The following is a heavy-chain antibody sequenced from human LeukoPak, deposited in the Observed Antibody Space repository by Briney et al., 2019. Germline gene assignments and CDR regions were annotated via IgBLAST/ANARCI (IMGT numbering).Heavy chain of an antibody. CDR3: AKDPGTRFYSGGVTYSFDY. V-gene: IGHV3-23*01. J-gene: IGHJ4*02. Sequence: PGGSLRLSCAASGFTFSNYAMRWVRQAPGKGLEWVSAISGSGGSTYYADSVKGRFTISRDNSKNTLYLQMNSLRAEDTAVYYCAKDPGTRFYSGGVTYSFDYWGQGTLVTVSS. CDR2: ISGSGGST. CDR1: GFTFSNYA. D-gene: IGHD3-16*01.